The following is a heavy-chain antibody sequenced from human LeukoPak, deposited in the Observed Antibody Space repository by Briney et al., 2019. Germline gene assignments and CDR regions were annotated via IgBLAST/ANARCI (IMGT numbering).Heavy chain of an antibody. D-gene: IGHD2-21*02. CDR3: AKALAYCGGDCYSFGGFFDY. CDR1: GFIFISYA. CDR2: ISCSGGSK. J-gene: IGHJ4*02. V-gene: IGHV3-23*01. Sequence: GGALRLSCAASGFIFISYAMSGVGQPPGREGEGVSAISCSGGSKYYAGAVKGRFTISRDNSKNTLYLQMNSLRAEDRAVYYCAKALAYCGGDCYSFGGFFDYWGQGTLVTVSP.